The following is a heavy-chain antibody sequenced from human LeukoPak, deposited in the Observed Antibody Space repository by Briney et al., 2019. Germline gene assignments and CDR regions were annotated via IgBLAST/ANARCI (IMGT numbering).Heavy chain of an antibody. CDR1: GYTFTSYG. V-gene: IGHV1-18*01. J-gene: IGHJ4*02. CDR2: ISAYNGNT. CDR3: ARETRSYYGSGSSLGY. Sequence: ASVKVSCKASGYTFTSYGISWVRQAPGQGLEWMGWISAYNGNTNYAQKLQGRVTMTTDTSTSTAYMELRSLRSDDTAVYYCARETRSYYGSGSSLGYWGQGTLVTVSS. D-gene: IGHD3-10*01.